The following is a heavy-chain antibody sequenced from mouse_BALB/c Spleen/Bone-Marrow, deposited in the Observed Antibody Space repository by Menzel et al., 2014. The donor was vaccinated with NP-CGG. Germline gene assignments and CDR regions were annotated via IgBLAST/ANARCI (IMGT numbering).Heavy chain of an antibody. CDR2: IYPSDTYT. V-gene: IGHV1-69*02. CDR1: GYTFTSYW. Sequence: VQLQQSGAELVRPGASVKLSCRASGYTFTSYWINWVKQRPGQGLEWIGNIYPSDTYTNYNQRFKDKATLTVDKSSGTAYMQLSSLTSEDSAVYYCTRYGNSHYYAVDYWGQGTSVTVSS. D-gene: IGHD1-1*01. CDR3: TRYGNSHYYAVDY. J-gene: IGHJ4*01.